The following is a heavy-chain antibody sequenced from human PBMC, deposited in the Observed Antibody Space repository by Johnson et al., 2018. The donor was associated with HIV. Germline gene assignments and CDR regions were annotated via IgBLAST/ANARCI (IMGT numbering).Heavy chain of an antibody. D-gene: IGHD6-13*01. Sequence: EVQLVESGGGLVQPGGSLRLSCAASGFTVSSNYMSWVRQAPGKGLEWVSVIYSGGSTYYADSVKGRFTISRDNSKNTLYLQMNSLRAEDTAVYHCAKGLLIAAAHDAFDIWGQGTMVTVSS. CDR2: IYSGGST. CDR1: GFTVSSNY. CDR3: AKGLLIAAAHDAFDI. J-gene: IGHJ3*02. V-gene: IGHV3-66*01.